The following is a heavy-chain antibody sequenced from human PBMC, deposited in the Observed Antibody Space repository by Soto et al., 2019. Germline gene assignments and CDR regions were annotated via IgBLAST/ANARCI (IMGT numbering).Heavy chain of an antibody. CDR2: IYYSGST. J-gene: IGHJ6*02. CDR3: ARLNYDILTGRYYGIDV. D-gene: IGHD3-9*01. CDR1: RCSISTYH. Sequence: SETLSLARPVSRCSISTYHWSWIRQPPGKGLEWIGYIYYSGSTNYNPSLKSRVTLSVDTSKNQFSLKLSSVTAADTAVYYCARLNYDILTGRYYGIDVWGQGTTVTVSS. V-gene: IGHV4-59*01.